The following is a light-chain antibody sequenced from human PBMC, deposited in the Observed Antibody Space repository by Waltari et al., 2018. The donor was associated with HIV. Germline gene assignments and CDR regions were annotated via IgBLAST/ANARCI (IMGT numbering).Light chain of an antibody. Sequence: DIVMTQSPDSLAVSLGERATINCKSSQSVLYSSNNKNYLAWYQQKPGQPPKLLIYWASTRESGVPDRFSGSESGTDFSLTINNLQAEDLAVYYCQQYYSPPWTFGQGTKV. V-gene: IGKV4-1*01. J-gene: IGKJ1*01. CDR1: QSVLYSSNNKNY. CDR2: WAS. CDR3: QQYYSPPWT.